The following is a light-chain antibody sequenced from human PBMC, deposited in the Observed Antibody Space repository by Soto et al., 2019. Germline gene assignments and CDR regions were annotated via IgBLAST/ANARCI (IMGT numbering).Light chain of an antibody. J-gene: IGKJ1*01. CDR3: QQSYSTPLT. CDR2: AAS. V-gene: IGKV1-39*01. CDR1: QSISSY. Sequence: DIQMTQSPSSLSASVGDRVTITCRASQSISSYLNWYQQKPGKAPKLLIYAASSLQSGVPSRFSGSGSGTDFTLTISSLQPEDFATYYCQQSYSTPLTCGQGTKGDIK.